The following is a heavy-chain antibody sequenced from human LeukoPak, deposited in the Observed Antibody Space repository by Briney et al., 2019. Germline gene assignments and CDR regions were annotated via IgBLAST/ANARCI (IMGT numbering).Heavy chain of an antibody. J-gene: IGHJ4*02. CDR3: AREQYSSSWYSFGSIDY. CDR1: GFTFSSYA. Sequence: GGSLRLSCAASGFTFSSYAMSWVRQAPGKGLEWVSSISSSSSYIYYADSVKGRFTISRDNAKNSLYLQMNSLRAEDTAVYYCAREQYSSSWYSFGSIDYWGQGTLVTVSS. V-gene: IGHV3-21*01. D-gene: IGHD6-13*01. CDR2: ISSSSSYI.